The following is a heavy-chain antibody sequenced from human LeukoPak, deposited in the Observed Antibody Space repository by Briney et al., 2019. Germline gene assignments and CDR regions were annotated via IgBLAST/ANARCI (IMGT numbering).Heavy chain of an antibody. D-gene: IGHD1-14*01. CDR1: GFSFSSYG. J-gene: IGHJ3*02. CDR3: AKFRKPMALLDAFDM. CDR2: ISGSGSST. Sequence: PGGSLRLSCVVSGFSFSSYGMNWVRQAPGKGLEWLSIISGSGSSTFYADSVKGRFTISRDNSKNTLYLQLNSLRAEDTAVYFFAKFRKPMALLDAFDMWGQGTMVTVSS. V-gene: IGHV3-23*01.